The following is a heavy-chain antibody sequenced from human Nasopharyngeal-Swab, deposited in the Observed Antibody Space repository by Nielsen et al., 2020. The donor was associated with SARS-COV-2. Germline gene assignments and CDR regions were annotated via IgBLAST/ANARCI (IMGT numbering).Heavy chain of an antibody. CDR3: ARFPYYDRPYGMDV. CDR2: INHSGST. J-gene: IGHJ6*02. V-gene: IGHV4-34*01. D-gene: IGHD3-22*01. CDR1: GGSFSGYY. Sequence: SETLSLTCAVYGGSFSGYYWSWIRQPPGKGLEWIGEINHSGSTNYNPSLKSRVTISVDTSKNQFSLKLSSVTAADTAVYYCARFPYYDRPYGMDVWGQGTTVTASS.